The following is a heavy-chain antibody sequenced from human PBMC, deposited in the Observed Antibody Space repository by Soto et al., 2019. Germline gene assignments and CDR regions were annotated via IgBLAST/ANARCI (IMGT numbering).Heavy chain of an antibody. D-gene: IGHD2-15*01. CDR1: GYTFTSYG. Sequence: ASVKVSCKASGYTFTSYGISWVRQAPGQGLEWMGWISAYNGNTNYAQKLQGRVTMTTDTSTSTAYMELRSLRSDDTAVYYCARTPPVGVVVVADETYYFDYWGQGTLVTVSA. J-gene: IGHJ4*02. CDR2: ISAYNGNT. CDR3: ARTPPVGVVVVADETYYFDY. V-gene: IGHV1-18*01.